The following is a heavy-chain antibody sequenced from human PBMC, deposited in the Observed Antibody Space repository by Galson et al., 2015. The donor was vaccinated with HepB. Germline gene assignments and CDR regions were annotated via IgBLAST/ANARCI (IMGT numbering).Heavy chain of an antibody. Sequence: SLTCTVSGGSISSYYWSWIRQPPGKGLEWIGYIYYSGSTNYNPSLKSRVTISADTSKNQFSLKLSSVTAADTAVYYCARHKRFGGRGYGMDVWGQGTTVTVSS. V-gene: IGHV4-59*08. D-gene: IGHD3-10*01. CDR2: IYYSGST. CDR1: GGSISSYY. J-gene: IGHJ6*02. CDR3: ARHKRFGGRGYGMDV.